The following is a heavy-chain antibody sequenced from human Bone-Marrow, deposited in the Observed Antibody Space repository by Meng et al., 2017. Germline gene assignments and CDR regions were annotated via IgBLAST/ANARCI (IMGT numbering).Heavy chain of an antibody. J-gene: IGHJ5*02. V-gene: IGHV3-33*08. CDR3: ARDASSWYRHNWFDP. D-gene: IGHD6-13*01. Sequence: GGSLRLSCAASRFTFSIYWMSWVRQAPGKGLEWVAVIWYDGSNKYYADSVKGRFTISRDNSKNTLYLQMNSLRAEDTAVYYCARDASSWYRHNWFDPWGQGTLVTVSS. CDR1: RFTFSIYW. CDR2: IWYDGSNK.